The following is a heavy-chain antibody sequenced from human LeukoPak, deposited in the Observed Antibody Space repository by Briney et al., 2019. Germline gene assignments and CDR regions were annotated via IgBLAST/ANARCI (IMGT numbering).Heavy chain of an antibody. CDR1: GGSFSDFY. J-gene: IGHJ6*03. Sequence: SETLSLTCGVSGGSFSDFYWNWIRQPPGKGLEWIGEIKESGTTNYNPSLKGRVTMSVDTSKKEVTLKLRSVTAADTAVYYCARDRFNYYAYFMDVWGKGTTVIVSS. D-gene: IGHD3-22*01. CDR2: IKESGTT. V-gene: IGHV4-34*01. CDR3: ARDRFNYYAYFMDV.